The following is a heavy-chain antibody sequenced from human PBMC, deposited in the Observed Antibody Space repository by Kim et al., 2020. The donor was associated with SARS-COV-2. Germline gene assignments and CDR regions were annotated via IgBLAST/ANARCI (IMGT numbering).Heavy chain of an antibody. D-gene: IGHD1-26*01. CDR2: T. J-gene: IGHJ4*02. Sequence: TKYSQKLQGRVNITRETAASTAYMELRSMRSEDTAVYYCARTGGWELQDYWGQGTLVTVSS. CDR3: ARTGGWELQDY. V-gene: IGHV1-3*01.